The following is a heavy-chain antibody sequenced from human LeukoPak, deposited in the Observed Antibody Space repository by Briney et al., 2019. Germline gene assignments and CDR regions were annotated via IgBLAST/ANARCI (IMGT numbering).Heavy chain of an antibody. CDR3: ARIAVAG. CDR1: GDSNYY. D-gene: IGHD6-19*01. Sequence: ASVKVSCKASGDSNYYMHWVRQAPGQGLEWMGWINPNTGATNYAQKFQGRVTMTRDTSIRTSYMELSRLRSDDTAVYYCARIAVAGWGQGTLVTVSS. V-gene: IGHV1-2*02. J-gene: IGHJ4*02. CDR2: INPNTGAT.